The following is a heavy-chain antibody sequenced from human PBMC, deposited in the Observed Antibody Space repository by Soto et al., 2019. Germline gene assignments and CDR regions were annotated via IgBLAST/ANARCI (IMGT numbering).Heavy chain of an antibody. V-gene: IGHV1-18*01. J-gene: IGHJ5*02. CDR1: GYTFTSSG. Sequence: ASVKVSCKASGYTFTSSGISWVRQAPGQGLEWMGWISAYNGSTNYAQKLQGRVTMTTDTSTSTAYMELRSLRSDDTAVYYCAGVYLDILTGRNWFDPWGQGTLVTVSS. D-gene: IGHD3-9*01. CDR2: ISAYNGST. CDR3: AGVYLDILTGRNWFDP.